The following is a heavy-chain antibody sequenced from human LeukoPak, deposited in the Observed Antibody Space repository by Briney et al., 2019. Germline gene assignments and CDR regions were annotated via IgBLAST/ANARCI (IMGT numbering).Heavy chain of an antibody. CDR2: IYYSGST. CDR1: GGSISSYY. J-gene: IGHJ5*01. V-gene: IGHV4-59*01. Sequence: PSETLSLTCTVSGGSISSYYWSWIRQPPGKGLEWIGYIYYSGSTNYNPSLKSRVTISVDTSKNQFSLKLSSVTAADTAVYYCARAGYYGGNGLWFDSWGQGTLVTVSS. D-gene: IGHD4-23*01. CDR3: ARAGYYGGNGLWFDS.